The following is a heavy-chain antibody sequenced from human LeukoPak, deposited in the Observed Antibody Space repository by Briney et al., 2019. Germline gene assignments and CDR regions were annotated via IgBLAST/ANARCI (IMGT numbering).Heavy chain of an antibody. Sequence: PGGSLRLSCADSGFIFSIYAMNWVRQAPGKGLEWVSGISGSGSSTYYADSVKGRFTISRDNSKNTLYMQMNSLRAEDTAVYYCAKESGSPYYFDYWGQGTLVTVSS. CDR1: GFIFSIYA. D-gene: IGHD1-26*01. V-gene: IGHV3-23*01. CDR2: ISGSGSST. J-gene: IGHJ4*02. CDR3: AKESGSPYYFDY.